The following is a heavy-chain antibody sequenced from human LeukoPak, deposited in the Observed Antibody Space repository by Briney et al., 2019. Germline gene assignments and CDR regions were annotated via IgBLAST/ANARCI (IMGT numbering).Heavy chain of an antibody. J-gene: IGHJ4*02. D-gene: IGHD6-6*01. CDR3: ARAQAIAARHFDY. CDR2: INPSGGST. CDR1: GYSFTTFY. V-gene: IGHV1-46*01. Sequence: ASVKVSCKASGYSFTTFYMHWVRQAPGQGLEWIGIINPSGGSTSYAQKFQGRVTMTRDTSTSTVYMELSSLRSEDTAVYYCARAQAIAARHFDYWGQGTLVAVSS.